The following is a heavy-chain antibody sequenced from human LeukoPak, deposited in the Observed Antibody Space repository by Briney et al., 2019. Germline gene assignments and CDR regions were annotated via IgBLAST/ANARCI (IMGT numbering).Heavy chain of an antibody. V-gene: IGHV4-59*01. CDR1: GGSISSYY. J-gene: IGHJ5*02. Sequence: SETLSLTCTVSGGSISSYYWSWIRQPPGKGLEWIGYIYCSGSTNYNPSLKSRVTISVDTSKNQFSLKLSSVTAADTAVYYCARAAAAAVNWFDPWGQGTLVTVSS. D-gene: IGHD6-13*01. CDR3: ARAAAAAVNWFDP. CDR2: IYCSGST.